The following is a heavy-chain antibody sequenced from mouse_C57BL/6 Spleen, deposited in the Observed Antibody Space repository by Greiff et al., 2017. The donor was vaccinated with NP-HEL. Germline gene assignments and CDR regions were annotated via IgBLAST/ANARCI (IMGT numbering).Heavy chain of an antibody. Sequence: EVQVVESGGDLVKPGGSLKLSCAASGFTFSSYGMSWVRQTPDKRLEWVATISSGGSYTYYPDSVKGRFTISRDNAKNTLYLQRSSLKSEDTAMYYCARQHYGSREGYYFDYWGQGTTLTVSS. D-gene: IGHD1-1*01. J-gene: IGHJ2*01. CDR2: ISSGGSYT. V-gene: IGHV5-6*01. CDR1: GFTFSSYG. CDR3: ARQHYGSREGYYFDY.